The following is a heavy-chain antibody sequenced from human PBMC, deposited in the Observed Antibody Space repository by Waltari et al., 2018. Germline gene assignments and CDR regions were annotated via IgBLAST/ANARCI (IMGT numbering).Heavy chain of an antibody. V-gene: IGHV5-51*01. Sequence: EVQLVQSGAEVKKPGESLKISCKGSGYSFTSYWIGWVRQMPGKGLEWMGFTYHGDSDTRYSPSFQGQVTISADKSISTAYLQWSSLKASDTAMYYCARTEWFRGSHRWFDPWGQGTLVTVSS. CDR1: GYSFTSYW. CDR3: ARTEWFRGSHRWFDP. D-gene: IGHD3-10*01. CDR2: TYHGDSDT. J-gene: IGHJ5*02.